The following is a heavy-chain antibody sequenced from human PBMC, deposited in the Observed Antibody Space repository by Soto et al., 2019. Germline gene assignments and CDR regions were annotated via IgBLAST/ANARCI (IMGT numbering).Heavy chain of an antibody. CDR3: ARESEDLTSNFDY. CDR1: GFTFTRYS. CDR2: ISSTTNYI. Sequence: PGGSLRLSCAASGFTFTRYSMKWVRQAPGKGLEWVSSISSTTNYIYYGDSMKGRFTISRDNAKNSLYLEMNSLRAEDTAVYYCARESEDLTSNFDYWGQGTLVTASS. V-gene: IGHV3-21*06. J-gene: IGHJ4*02.